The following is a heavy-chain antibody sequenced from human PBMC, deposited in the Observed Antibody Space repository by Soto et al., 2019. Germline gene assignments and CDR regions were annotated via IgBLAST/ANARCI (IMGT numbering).Heavy chain of an antibody. Sequence: QVQLVQSGPEVKKPGSSVNISCTAPKTTFSDYGLNWVRQAPGQGLEWMGGIIPVLGTINYAQKFHGRVTINADTSSNTVYMAVSSLTSEETAVYYGASGTLFCAGDCYFEHWGLGTVVTVSS. CDR2: IIPVLGTI. V-gene: IGHV1-69*06. J-gene: IGHJ4*02. CDR3: ASGTLFCAGDCYFEH. CDR1: KTTFSDYG. D-gene: IGHD2-21*02.